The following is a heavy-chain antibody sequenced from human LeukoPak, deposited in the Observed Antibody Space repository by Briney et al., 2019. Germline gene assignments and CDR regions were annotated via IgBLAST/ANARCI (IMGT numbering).Heavy chain of an antibody. CDR1: GYTFTRYG. V-gene: IGHV1-18*04. J-gene: IGHJ4*02. CDR3: GRGWRGMCDY. CDR2: ISAYNGNT. D-gene: IGHD2-8*02. Sequence: ASVTVSCKPSGYTFTRYGIMGVRQAPGQGVEWMGWISAYNGNTNYPQKLHGRVTMTTDTSTSTAYMELRSLRSDDKAVYYCGRGWRGMCDYWGEGTLVTVSS.